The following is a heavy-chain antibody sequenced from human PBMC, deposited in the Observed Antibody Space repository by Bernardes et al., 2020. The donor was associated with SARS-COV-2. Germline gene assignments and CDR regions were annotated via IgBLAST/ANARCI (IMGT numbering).Heavy chain of an antibody. CDR1: GYTFTGFQ. D-gene: IGHD3-10*01. V-gene: IGHV1-2*06. Sequence: ASVKVSCKASGYTFTGFQMHWVRQAPGQGLEWMGRMNPSTGYTRYAQKFKDRVTMTRDTSISTVYMELNRLTSDDTAVYYCAREGFGRAHDYWGQGTVVTVSS. CDR2: MNPSTGYT. J-gene: IGHJ4*02. CDR3: AREGFGRAHDY.